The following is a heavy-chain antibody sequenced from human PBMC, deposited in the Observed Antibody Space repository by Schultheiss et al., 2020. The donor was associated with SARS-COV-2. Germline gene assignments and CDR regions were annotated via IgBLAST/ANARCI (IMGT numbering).Heavy chain of an antibody. Sequence: GESLKISCAASGFTFSSYGMHWVRQAPGKGLEWVAVISYDGSNKYYADSVKGRFTISRDNSKNTLYLQMNSLRAEDTALYYCAKVGVYGSGSYFPYFDYWGQGTLVTVSS. D-gene: IGHD3-10*01. CDR2: ISYDGSNK. V-gene: IGHV3-30*18. J-gene: IGHJ4*02. CDR3: AKVGVYGSGSYFPYFDY. CDR1: GFTFSSYG.